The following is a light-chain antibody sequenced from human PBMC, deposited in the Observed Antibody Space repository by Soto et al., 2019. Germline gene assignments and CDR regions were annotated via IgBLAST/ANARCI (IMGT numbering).Light chain of an antibody. CDR1: QTVSRY. Sequence: VLTQSPATLFLSPGERATLSCRASQTVSRYVAWYQQKPGQAPRLLIYYASNRATGIPARFSVSGSVTDYTLTISSLEPEDFAVYYCQQRSTWPIFTFGGGTKVE. CDR2: YAS. J-gene: IGKJ4*01. V-gene: IGKV3-11*01. CDR3: QQRSTWPIFT.